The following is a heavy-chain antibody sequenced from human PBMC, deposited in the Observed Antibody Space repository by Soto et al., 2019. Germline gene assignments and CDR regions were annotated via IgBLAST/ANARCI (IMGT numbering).Heavy chain of an antibody. D-gene: IGHD2-2*01. CDR2: IYYSGST. CDR1: GGSISSGGYS. V-gene: IGHV4-31*11. Sequence: SETLSLTCAVSGGSISSGGYSWNWIRQPPGKGLEWIGYIYYSGSTYYNPSLKSRVTISVGTSKNQFSLKLSSVTAADTAVYYCARAWTVRTFVVPAASMDVWGQGTTVTVSS. J-gene: IGHJ6*02. CDR3: ARAWTVRTFVVPAASMDV.